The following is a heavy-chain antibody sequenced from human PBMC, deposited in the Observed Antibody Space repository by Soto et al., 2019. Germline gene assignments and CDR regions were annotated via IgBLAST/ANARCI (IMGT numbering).Heavy chain of an antibody. D-gene: IGHD2-8*01. CDR2: IYHGGRT. V-gene: IGHV4-59*02. CDR1: GESGTNDF. J-gene: IGHJ4*02. CDR3: AIDPAYGTNGACPIFDF. Sequence: ASETLALTCTVSGESGTNDFWSWMGQPPGKGLEWIGHIYHGGRTNYSPSLRSRVTMSLDSSKHQCSLNLSSVTAADTAVYFWAIDPAYGTNGACPIFDFWGQGRLVT.